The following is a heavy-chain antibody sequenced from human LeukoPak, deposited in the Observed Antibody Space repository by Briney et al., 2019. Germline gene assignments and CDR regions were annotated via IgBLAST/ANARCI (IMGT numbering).Heavy chain of an antibody. CDR3: YRDYGEYVRPPFGY. J-gene: IGHJ4*02. D-gene: IGHD4-17*01. Sequence: GESLKISCKGSGYGFTSYWIGWVRPMPGKGMDWMGIIYHGESDTRYSPSFQGQVTISADKSISTAYLQWSSLKASDTAMYYCYRDYGEYVRPPFGYWGQGTLVTVSS. CDR2: IYHGESDT. V-gene: IGHV5-51*01. CDR1: GYGFTSYW.